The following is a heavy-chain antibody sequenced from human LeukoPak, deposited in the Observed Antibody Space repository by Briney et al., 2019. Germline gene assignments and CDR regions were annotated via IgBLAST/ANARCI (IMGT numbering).Heavy chain of an antibody. J-gene: IGHJ4*02. V-gene: IGHV1-2*02. Sequence: ASVKVSCKASGYTFTSYYMHWVRQAPGQGLEWMGWINPNSGGTNYAQKFQGRVTMTRNTSINKAYMELSRLRSDDTAVYYCARGLRGSPAFDYWGQGILVTVSS. CDR3: ARGLRGSPAFDY. D-gene: IGHD2-2*01. CDR1: GYTFTSYY. CDR2: INPNSGGT.